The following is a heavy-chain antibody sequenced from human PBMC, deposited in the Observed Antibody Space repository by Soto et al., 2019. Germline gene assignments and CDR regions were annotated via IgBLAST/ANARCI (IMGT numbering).Heavy chain of an antibody. CDR1: GYTFTSYD. CDR3: ARFLIRGIIRP. J-gene: IGHJ5*02. V-gene: IGHV1-8*01. CDR2: MNPNSGNT. D-gene: IGHD3-10*01. Sequence: ASVKVSCKASGYTFTSYDINWVRQATGQGLEWMGWMNPNSGNTGYAQKFQGRVTMSRDTSINTAYMELSSLRSEDTAVYYCARFLIRGIIRPWGQGTLVTVSS.